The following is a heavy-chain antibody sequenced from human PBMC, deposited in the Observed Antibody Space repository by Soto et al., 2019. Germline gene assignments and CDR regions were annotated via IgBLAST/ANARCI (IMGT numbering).Heavy chain of an antibody. CDR2: IYYSGST. D-gene: IGHD3-10*01. CDR3: ARSGRFGESRRYYFDY. CDR1: GGFVSIVSYY. J-gene: IGHJ4*02. Sequence: SETLSLTCPVSGGFVSIVSYYWSWIRQPPGKGLEWIGYIYYSGSTNYNPSLKSRVTISVDTSKNQFSLKLSSVTAADTAVYYCARSGRFGESRRYYFDYWGQGTLVTVSS. V-gene: IGHV4-61*01.